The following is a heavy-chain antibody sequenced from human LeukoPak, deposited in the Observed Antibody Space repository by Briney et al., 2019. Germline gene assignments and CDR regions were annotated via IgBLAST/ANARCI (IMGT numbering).Heavy chain of an antibody. V-gene: IGHV3-48*01. J-gene: IGHJ4*02. Sequence: GGSLRLSCAASGFTFSSYSLSWVRQAPGKGLEWVSYISSSSSTIYYADSVRGRFTISRDNAKNSLYLQMNSLRGEDTAVYYCARALVTPERDYWGQGTLVTVSS. D-gene: IGHD4-23*01. CDR2: ISSSSSTI. CDR3: ARALVTPERDY. CDR1: GFTFSSYS.